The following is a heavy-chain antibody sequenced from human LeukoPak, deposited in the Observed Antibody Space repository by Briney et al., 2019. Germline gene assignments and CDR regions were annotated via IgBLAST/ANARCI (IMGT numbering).Heavy chain of an antibody. CDR1: GGSNSIYY. J-gene: IGHJ3*01. CDR2: FHYPGST. V-gene: IGHV4-59*01. CDR3: VRDNMAGLDV. Sequence: SETLSLTCTVSGGSNSIYYWTWIRHPAWKRLEWIGYFHYPGSTKYNPSLKSRVTISADTSKNQFSLNLTSVTAADTAVYYCVRDNMAGLDVWGQGTMVTVSA. D-gene: IGHD6-19*01.